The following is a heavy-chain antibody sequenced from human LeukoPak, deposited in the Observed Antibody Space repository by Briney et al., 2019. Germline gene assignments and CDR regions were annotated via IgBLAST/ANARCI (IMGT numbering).Heavy chain of an antibody. CDR3: ARDKKGADAFDI. J-gene: IGHJ3*02. V-gene: IGHV3-30*03. CDR1: GFTLSSYG. Sequence: GGSLRLSCAASGFTLSSYGMHWVRQAPGKGLEWVAVISYDGSNKYYADSVKGRFTISRDNSKNTLYLQMNSLRTEDTAVYYCARDKKGADAFDIWGQGTMVTVSS. D-gene: IGHD4/OR15-4a*01. CDR2: ISYDGSNK.